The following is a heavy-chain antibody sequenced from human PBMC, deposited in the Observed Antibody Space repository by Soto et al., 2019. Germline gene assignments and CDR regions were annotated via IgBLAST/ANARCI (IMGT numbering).Heavy chain of an antibody. CDR2: TYYRSKWYN. CDR3: ARAKIGSLAAAFYYYGMDV. D-gene: IGHD6-13*01. J-gene: IGHJ6*02. CDR1: GDSVSSNSAA. V-gene: IGHV6-1*01. Sequence: PSQTLSLTCAISGDSVSSNSAAWNWIRQSPSRGLEWLGRTYYRSKWYNDYAVSVKSRITINPDTSKNQFSLQLNSVTPEDTAVYYCARAKIGSLAAAFYYYGMDVWGQGTTVTVSS.